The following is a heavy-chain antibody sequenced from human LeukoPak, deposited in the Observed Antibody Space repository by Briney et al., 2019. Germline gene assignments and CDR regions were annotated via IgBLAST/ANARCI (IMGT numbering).Heavy chain of an antibody. CDR1: GYTFTCYY. Sequence: ASVKVSCKASGYTFTCYYMHWVRQAPGQGLEWMGWISAYNGNTNYAQKLQGRVTMTTDTSTSTAYMELRSLRSDDTAVYYCARSSSSGWYGDYYYGMDVWGQGTTVTVSS. CDR2: ISAYNGNT. CDR3: ARSSSSGWYGDYYYGMDV. D-gene: IGHD6-19*01. J-gene: IGHJ6*02. V-gene: IGHV1-18*04.